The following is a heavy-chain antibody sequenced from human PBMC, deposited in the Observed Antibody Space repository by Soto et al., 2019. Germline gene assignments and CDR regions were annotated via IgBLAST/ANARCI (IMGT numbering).Heavy chain of an antibody. CDR3: TTEGCSGGSCYFDY. CDR2: IKSKTDGGTT. V-gene: IGHV3-15*01. CDR1: GFTFSNAW. D-gene: IGHD2-15*01. Sequence: GGSLRLSCAASGFTFSNAWMSWVRQAPGKGLEWVGRIKSKTDGGTTDYAAPVKGRFTISRDDSKNTLYLQMNSLKTEDTAVYYCTTEGCSGGSCYFDYWGQGTLVTVSS. J-gene: IGHJ4*02.